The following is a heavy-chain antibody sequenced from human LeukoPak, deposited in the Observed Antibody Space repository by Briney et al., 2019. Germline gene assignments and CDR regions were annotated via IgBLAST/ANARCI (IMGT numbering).Heavy chain of an antibody. Sequence: GESLKISCKGSGYSFTTYWIGWVRQMPGKGLEWMGFIYPGDPDTRYSPSFQGQVTISADKSISTAYLQWSSLKASDTAIYYCARRYDNAEYFQEWGQGTLVTVSS. CDR1: GYSFTTYW. D-gene: IGHD3-3*01. CDR3: ARRYDNAEYFQE. J-gene: IGHJ1*01. CDR2: IYPGDPDT. V-gene: IGHV5-51*01.